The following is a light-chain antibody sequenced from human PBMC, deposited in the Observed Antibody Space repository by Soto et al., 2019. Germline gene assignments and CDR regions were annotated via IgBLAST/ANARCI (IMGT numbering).Light chain of an antibody. CDR1: QSITNN. Sequence: EIVLTQSPGTLSLSPGERATLSCRAIQSITNNYLAWYQQKPGRAHRLLIYGASTRATGIPARFSGSGSGTEFTLTISSLQSEDFAVYYCHQYNNWPPWTFGQGTKVDIK. J-gene: IGKJ1*01. V-gene: IGKV3-15*01. CDR3: HQYNNWPPWT. CDR2: GAS.